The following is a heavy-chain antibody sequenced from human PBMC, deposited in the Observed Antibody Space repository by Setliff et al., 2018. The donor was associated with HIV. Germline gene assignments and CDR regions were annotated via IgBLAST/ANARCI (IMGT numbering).Heavy chain of an antibody. D-gene: IGHD2-15*01. CDR1: GGSFSGYY. CDR3: ARGGLGVVGAIDD. CDR2: IIHRGGT. J-gene: IGHJ4*02. V-gene: IGHV4-34*01. Sequence: SETLSLTCAVYGGSFSGYYWTWIRQPPGRGLEWIGAIIHRGGTNYNRSLKSRVTISVDTSKNQFSLNLSSVTAADTAVYYCARGGLGVVGAIDDWSQGTLVTVSS.